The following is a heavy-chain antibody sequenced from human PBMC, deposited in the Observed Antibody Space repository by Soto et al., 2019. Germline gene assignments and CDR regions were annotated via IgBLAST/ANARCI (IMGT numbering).Heavy chain of an antibody. CDR3: TRETDRYYFHY. Sequence: SQTLSLTCAISGDSVSSNSVAWNWIRQSPSRGLEWLGKTYYRSKWYNDYAISVRSRITINPDTSKNQFSLQLNSVTPVDTAAYYCTRETDRYYFHYWGQGTLVTVSS. CDR1: GDSVSSNSVA. CDR2: TYYRSKWYN. V-gene: IGHV6-1*01. J-gene: IGHJ4*02.